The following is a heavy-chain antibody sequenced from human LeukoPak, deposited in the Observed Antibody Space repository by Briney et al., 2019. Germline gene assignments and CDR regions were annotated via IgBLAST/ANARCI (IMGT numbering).Heavy chain of an antibody. CDR3: TKDARTCHSSGCWKPSDF. V-gene: IGHV3-74*01. CDR1: GFNLRSYW. D-gene: IGHD3-22*01. J-gene: IGHJ4*02. CDR2: IDSDGTAT. Sequence: GGSLRLSCAASGFNLRSYWMHWVRQPPGKGPVWVSRIDSDGTATYADSVKGRFTISRDNANNMLYLQMNSLRADDTAVYYCTKDARTCHSSGCWKPSDFWGQGALVTVSS.